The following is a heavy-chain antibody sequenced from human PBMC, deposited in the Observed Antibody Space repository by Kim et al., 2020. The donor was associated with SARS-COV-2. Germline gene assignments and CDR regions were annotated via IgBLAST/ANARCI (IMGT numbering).Heavy chain of an antibody. CDR3: ARDTPTGGSGWFDP. V-gene: IGHV4-59*13. CDR2: IYYSGST. J-gene: IGHJ5*02. Sequence: SETLSLTCTVSGGSISSYYWSWIRQPPGKGLEWIGYIYYSGSTNYNPSLKSRVTISVDTSKNQFSLKLSSVTAADTAVYYCARDTPTGGSGWFDPWGQGTLVTVSS. D-gene: IGHD3-10*01. CDR1: GGSISSYY.